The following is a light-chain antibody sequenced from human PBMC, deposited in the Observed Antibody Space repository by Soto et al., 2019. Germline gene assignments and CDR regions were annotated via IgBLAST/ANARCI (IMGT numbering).Light chain of an antibody. Sequence: QSVLTQPASVSGSPGQSITISCTGTSSDVGSYNLVSWYQQHPGKAPKIMIYEGSKRPSGVSNRFSGSKSGNTASLTISGLQAEDEADYYCRSYAGSSPSFYVFGTGTKVTVL. CDR2: EGS. CDR1: SSDVGSYNL. V-gene: IGLV2-23*01. J-gene: IGLJ1*01. CDR3: RSYAGSSPSFYV.